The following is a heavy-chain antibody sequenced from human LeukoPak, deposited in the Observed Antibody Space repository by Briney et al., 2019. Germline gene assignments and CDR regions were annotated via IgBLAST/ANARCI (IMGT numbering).Heavy chain of an antibody. J-gene: IGHJ6*04. CDR2: IYSGGST. D-gene: IGHD3-10*01. CDR1: GFTVSGNY. Sequence: GGSLRLSCAASGFTVSGNYMSWVRQAPGKGLEWVSVIYSGGSTYYADSVKGRFTISRDNSKNTLYLQMNSLRAEDTAVYYCARGGSLGAMVRGRPYYGMDVWGKGTTVTVSS. V-gene: IGHV3-53*01. CDR3: ARGGSLGAMVRGRPYYGMDV.